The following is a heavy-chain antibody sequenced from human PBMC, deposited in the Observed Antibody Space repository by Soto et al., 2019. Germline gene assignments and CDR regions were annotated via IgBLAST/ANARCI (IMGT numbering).Heavy chain of an antibody. D-gene: IGHD1-7*01. J-gene: IGHJ4*02. CDR3: ARTGNSEFDY. Sequence: QVQLVQSGAEVKKPGSSVKVSCKASGGTFSNYAINWVRQAPGQGLEWMGGITPLVTTANNAQNYRGRVTITADKSTSTAYMELSTLRSEDTAVYYCARTGNSEFDYWGQGTLVTVSS. CDR2: ITPLVTTA. CDR1: GGTFSNYA. V-gene: IGHV1-69*14.